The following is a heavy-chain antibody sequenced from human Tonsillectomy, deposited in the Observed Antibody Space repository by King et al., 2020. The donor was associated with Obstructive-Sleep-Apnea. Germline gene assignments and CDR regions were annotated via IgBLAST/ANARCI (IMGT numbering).Heavy chain of an antibody. CDR3: ARGSGYVDY. CDR1: GGSFSGYY. Sequence: VQLQQWGAGLLKPSETLSLTCAVYGGSFSGYYWSWIRQTPGKGLEWSGEINQSGSTNYNPSLKSRVTMSVDTSKNHFSLKLSSVTAADTAVYYCARGSGYVDYWGQGTLVTVSS. V-gene: IGHV4-34*01. D-gene: IGHD1-26*01. CDR2: INQSGST. J-gene: IGHJ4*02.